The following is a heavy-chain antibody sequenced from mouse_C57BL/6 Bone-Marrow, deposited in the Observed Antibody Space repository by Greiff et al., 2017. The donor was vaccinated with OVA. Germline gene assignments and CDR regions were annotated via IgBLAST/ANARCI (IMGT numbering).Heavy chain of an antibody. J-gene: IGHJ4*01. V-gene: IGHV2-5*01. CDR3: AKLIMDY. Sequence: VKLMEPGPGLVQPSQSLSITCTVSGFSLTSYGVHWVRQSPGKGLEWLGVIWRGGSTEYKAAFMYRLSITKDNCKSQVCVKMNMLQADDTAIYDGAKLIMDYWGQGTSVTVSS. CDR2: IWRGGST. CDR1: GFSLTSYG.